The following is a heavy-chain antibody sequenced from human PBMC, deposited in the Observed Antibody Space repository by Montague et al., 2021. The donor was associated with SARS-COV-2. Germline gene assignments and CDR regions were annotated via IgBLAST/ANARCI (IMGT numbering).Heavy chain of an antibody. V-gene: IGHV4-34*01. Sequence: SETLSLTCAVYGGSFSGYYWSWIRQPPGKGLEWIGEINYSGSTNYNPSLKSRVTISVDTSKNQLSLKLSSVTAADTAVYYCASLTLGYCSSTSCYSDWFDPWGQGTLVTVSS. D-gene: IGHD2-2*02. CDR2: INYSGST. CDR1: GGSFSGYY. CDR3: ASLTLGYCSSTSCYSDWFDP. J-gene: IGHJ5*02.